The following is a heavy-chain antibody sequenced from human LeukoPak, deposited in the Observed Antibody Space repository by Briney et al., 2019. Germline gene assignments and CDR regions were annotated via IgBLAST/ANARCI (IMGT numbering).Heavy chain of an antibody. CDR2: ISGSGGST. V-gene: IGHV3-23*01. D-gene: IGHD3-22*01. J-gene: IGHJ6*02. Sequence: GGSLRLSCAASGFTFSSYAMSWVRQAPGKGLEWVSAISGSGGSTYYADSVKGRFTISRDNSKNTLYLQMNSLRAEDTAVYYCAKATINYYDSRGSDGMDVWGQGTTVTVSS. CDR1: GFTFSSYA. CDR3: AKATINYYDSRGSDGMDV.